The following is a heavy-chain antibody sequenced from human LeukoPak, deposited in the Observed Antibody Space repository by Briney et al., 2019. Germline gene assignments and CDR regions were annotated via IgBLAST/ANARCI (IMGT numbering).Heavy chain of an antibody. V-gene: IGHV3-23*01. CDR3: AKSTYTSLYCSGGSCYPADY. J-gene: IGHJ4*02. CDR2: ISRSGVAT. CDR1: GFTFTSFA. D-gene: IGHD2-15*01. Sequence: GGSLRLSCAASGFTFTSFAMSWVRQAPGKGLEWVSTISRSGVATYYANSVKGRFTISRDNSKNTLYLQMNSLRAEDTAVYYCAKSTYTSLYCSGGSCYPADYWGQGTLVTVSS.